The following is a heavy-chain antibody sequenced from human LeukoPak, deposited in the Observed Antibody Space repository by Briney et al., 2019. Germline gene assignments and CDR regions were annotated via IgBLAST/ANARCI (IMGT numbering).Heavy chain of an antibody. D-gene: IGHD4/OR15-4a*01. J-gene: IGHJ3*02. CDR3: ARPRARGAFDI. Sequence: SETLSLTCTVPGGSISSSSYYWGWIRQPPGKGLEWIGSIYYSGSTYYNPSLKSRVTTSVDTSKNQFSLKLSSVTAADTAVYYCARPRARGAFDIWGQGIMVTVSS. CDR1: GGSISSSSYY. V-gene: IGHV4-39*01. CDR2: IYYSGST.